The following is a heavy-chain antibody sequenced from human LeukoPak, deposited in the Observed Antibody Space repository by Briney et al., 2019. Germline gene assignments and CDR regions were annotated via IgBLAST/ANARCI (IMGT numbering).Heavy chain of an antibody. D-gene: IGHD4-17*01. CDR2: INPRGGST. CDR3: ARSYGDFYFDY. J-gene: IGHJ4*02. Sequence: GASVKVSCKASGYTFTNYYMHWVRQAPGQGLEWMGIINPRGGSTSYAQKFQGRVTMTRDTSTSTVYMELSSLRSEDTAVYYCARSYGDFYFDYWGQGTLVTVSS. CDR1: GYTFTNYY. V-gene: IGHV1-46*01.